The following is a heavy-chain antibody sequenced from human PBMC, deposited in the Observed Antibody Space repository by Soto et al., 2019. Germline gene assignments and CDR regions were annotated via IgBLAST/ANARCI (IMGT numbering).Heavy chain of an antibody. CDR2: ISYDGTIT. CDR3: ATTRVGPCSSSICFSGIFDGMDV. J-gene: IGHJ6*02. CDR1: GFTIRNYG. D-gene: IGHD2-2*01. V-gene: IGHV3-30-3*01. Sequence: GGSLRLSCAASGFTIRNYGMHGARQAPGKDLEWVAVISYDGTITYYADSVKGRFTISRDNSKNTLYLQMNSLRTEDTAVYYCATTRVGPCSSSICFSGIFDGMDVWGQGTTVTVSS.